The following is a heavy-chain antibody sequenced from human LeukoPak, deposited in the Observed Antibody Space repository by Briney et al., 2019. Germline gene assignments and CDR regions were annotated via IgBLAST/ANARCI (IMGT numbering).Heavy chain of an antibody. CDR2: IYYSGNT. CDR3: ARITGTTFFWFDP. J-gene: IGHJ5*02. V-gene: IGHV4-30-4*08. Sequence: SEXXXXTCTVSGDSISIGDYYWNWLRQPPGKGLEWIGYIYYSGNTYYNPSLKSRVTISVDTSKNQFSLKLTSVTAADTAVYYCARITGTTFFWFDPWGQGTLVTVSS. CDR1: GDSISIGDYY. D-gene: IGHD1-7*01.